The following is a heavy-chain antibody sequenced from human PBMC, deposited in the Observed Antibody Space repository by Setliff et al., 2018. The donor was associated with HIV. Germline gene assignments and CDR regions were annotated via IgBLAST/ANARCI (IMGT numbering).Heavy chain of an antibody. V-gene: IGHV3-30*03. Sequence: PGGSLRLSCAASGFTFSRSGMHWVRQAPGKGLDWVSLISYDGSNKYYADSVKGRFTISRDNSKNTLYLQMNSLRAEDTAVYYCARGGEGGDYWGQGTLVTVSS. CDR1: GFTFSRSG. CDR3: ARGGEGGDY. D-gene: IGHD3-10*01. J-gene: IGHJ4*02. CDR2: ISYDGSNK.